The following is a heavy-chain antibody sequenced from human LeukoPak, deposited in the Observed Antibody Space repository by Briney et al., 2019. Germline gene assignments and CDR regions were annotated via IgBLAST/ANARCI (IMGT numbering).Heavy chain of an antibody. J-gene: IGHJ5*02. CDR1: GGSISSSSYY. CDR2: IYYSGST. CDR3: ARGGDFWSGSLNWFDP. D-gene: IGHD3-3*01. V-gene: IGHV4-39*01. Sequence: SETLSLTCTVSGGSISSSSYYWGWIRQPPGKGLEWIGSIYYSGSTYYNPSLKSRVTISVDTSKNQFSLKLSSVTAADTAVYYCARGGDFWSGSLNWFDPWGQGTLVTVSS.